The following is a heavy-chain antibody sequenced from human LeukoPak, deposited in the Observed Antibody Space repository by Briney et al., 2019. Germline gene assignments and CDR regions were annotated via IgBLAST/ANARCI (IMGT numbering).Heavy chain of an antibody. V-gene: IGHV1-69*13. J-gene: IGHJ4*02. D-gene: IGHD3-10*01. CDR1: GRTFSRYA. CDR2: INPFFGTA. CDR3: ARVPEATYYYGSGSYYDY. Sequence: SVKVSCKASGRTFSRYAISWVSQAPRHGLEWMGGINPFFGTAHTAQKFQGRVTITADESTSTAYMELSSLRSEDTAVYYCARVPEATYYYGSGSYYDYWGQGTLVTVSS.